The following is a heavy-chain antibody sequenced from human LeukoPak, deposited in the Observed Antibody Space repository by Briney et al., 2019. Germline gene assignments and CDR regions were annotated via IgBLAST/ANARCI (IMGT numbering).Heavy chain of an antibody. CDR2: INSDGSST. J-gene: IGHJ4*02. CDR1: GFTFSTYW. CDR3: ARDPGVRWLVGFDY. Sequence: PAGGSLRLSCAASGFTFSTYWMHWVRQAPGKGLVWVSRINSDGSSTTYADSVKGRFTISRDNSKNTLYLQMNSLRAEDTAVYYCARDPGVRWLVGFDYWGQGTLVTVSS. V-gene: IGHV3-74*01. D-gene: IGHD6-19*01.